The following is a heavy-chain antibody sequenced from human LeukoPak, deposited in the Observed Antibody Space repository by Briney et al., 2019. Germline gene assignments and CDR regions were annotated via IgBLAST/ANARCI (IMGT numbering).Heavy chain of an antibody. V-gene: IGHV4-38-2*01. CDR2: IYHSGST. J-gene: IGHJ4*02. CDR1: GYSISSGHY. Sequence: SETLSLTCAVSGYSISSGHYWGWIRQPPGKGLEWIGSIYHSGSTYYNPSLKSRVTISVDTSKNQFSLKVNSVTAADTAVYYCGRAQGATDCWGQGTLVTVSS. D-gene: IGHD1-26*01. CDR3: GRAQGATDC.